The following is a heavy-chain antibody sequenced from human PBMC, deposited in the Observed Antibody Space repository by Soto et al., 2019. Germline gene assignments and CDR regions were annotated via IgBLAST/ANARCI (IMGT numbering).Heavy chain of an antibody. D-gene: IGHD2-2*01. Sequence: QLQLQESGPGLVKPSETLSLTCTVSGGSISSSSYYWGWIRQPPGKGLEWIGSIYYSGSTYYNPSLKSRVTISVDTSKNQFSLKLSSVTAADTAVYYCARSSIVLVPAAMRLNWFDPWGQGTLVTVSS. CDR3: ARSSIVLVPAAMRLNWFDP. V-gene: IGHV4-39*01. CDR1: GGSISSSSYY. CDR2: IYYSGST. J-gene: IGHJ5*02.